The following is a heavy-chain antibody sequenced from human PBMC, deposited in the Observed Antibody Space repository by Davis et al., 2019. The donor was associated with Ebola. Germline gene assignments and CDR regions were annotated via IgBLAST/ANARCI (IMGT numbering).Heavy chain of an antibody. V-gene: IGHV3-53*01. Sequence: PGGSLRLSCAASGFTASSNYMSWVRQAPGKGLEWVSVIYSGGSTYYADSVKGRFTISRDNAKNSLFLQMNNLRVEDTAVYYCARDTTVAGGGQNYWGQGTLVTVSS. J-gene: IGHJ4*02. D-gene: IGHD6-13*01. CDR1: GFTASSNY. CDR2: IYSGGST. CDR3: ARDTTVAGGGQNY.